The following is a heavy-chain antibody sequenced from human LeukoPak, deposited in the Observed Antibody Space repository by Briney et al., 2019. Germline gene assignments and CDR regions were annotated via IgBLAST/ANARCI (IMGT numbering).Heavy chain of an antibody. CDR3: ARELGDDYYYYMDV. V-gene: IGHV3-21*01. J-gene: IGHJ6*03. CDR2: ISSSSSYI. Sequence: PGGSLRLSCAASGFTVSSNYMSWVRQAPGKGLEWVSSISSSSSYIYYADSVKGRFTISRDNAKNSLYLQMNSLRAEDTAVYYCARELGDDYYYYMDVWGKGTTVTISS. CDR1: GFTVSSNY. D-gene: IGHD2-21*02.